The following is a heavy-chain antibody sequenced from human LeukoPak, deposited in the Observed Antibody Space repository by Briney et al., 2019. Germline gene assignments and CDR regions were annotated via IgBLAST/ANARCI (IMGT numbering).Heavy chain of an antibody. CDR2: ISSSSSYI. V-gene: IGHV3-21*01. Sequence: GGSLRLSCAASGFTFSSYSMNWVRQAPGKGLEWVSSISSSSSYIYYADSVKGRFTISRDNAKNSLYLQMNSLRAEDTAVYYCARAVSRRITMIVVVTPLDYWGQGTLVTVSS. CDR3: ARAVSRRITMIVVVTPLDY. CDR1: GFTFSSYS. J-gene: IGHJ4*02. D-gene: IGHD3-22*01.